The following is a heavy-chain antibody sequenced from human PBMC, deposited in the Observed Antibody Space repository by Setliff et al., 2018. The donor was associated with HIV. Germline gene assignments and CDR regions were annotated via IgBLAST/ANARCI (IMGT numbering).Heavy chain of an antibody. D-gene: IGHD1-26*01. CDR2: FYTNGNT. J-gene: IGHJ4*01. CDR3: ANDRYTGSYYPDF. Sequence: PSETLSLTCSVSGGSISDSHWSWIRQPAGKGLEWLGRFYTNGNTYYSPSLRSRVTVSVDTSKNRFTLKMTYMTAADTAIYYCANDRYTGSYYPDFWGRGIPVTVSS. V-gene: IGHV4-4*07. CDR1: GGSISDSH.